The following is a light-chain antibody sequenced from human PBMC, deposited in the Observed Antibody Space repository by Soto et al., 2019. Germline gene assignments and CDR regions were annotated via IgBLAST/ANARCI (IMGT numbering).Light chain of an antibody. Sequence: EIVLTQSPATLSLSPGDRATLSCRASQSVSSYLAWYQQKPGQAPSLLIYDASNRATGIPARFSGSGSGTDFTLTISSLEPEDFAVYYCQQRSSWPLITFGQGTRLEIK. CDR3: QQRSSWPLIT. CDR1: QSVSSY. V-gene: IGKV3-11*01. J-gene: IGKJ5*01. CDR2: DAS.